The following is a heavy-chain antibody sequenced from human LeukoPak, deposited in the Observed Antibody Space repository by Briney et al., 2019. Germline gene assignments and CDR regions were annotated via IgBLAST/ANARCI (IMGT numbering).Heavy chain of an antibody. J-gene: IGHJ4*02. V-gene: IGHV1-2*02. D-gene: IGHD4-17*01. Sequence: ASVKVSCKSSGYTFTGYYIHWVRQAPEQGLEWMRWINPDSGGTNYAQKFQGRVTMTRDTSISTAYMELSRLRSDDTAVYYCAGLGDYGPPFDYWGQGTLVTVSS. CDR3: AGLGDYGPPFDY. CDR2: INPDSGGT. CDR1: GYTFTGYY.